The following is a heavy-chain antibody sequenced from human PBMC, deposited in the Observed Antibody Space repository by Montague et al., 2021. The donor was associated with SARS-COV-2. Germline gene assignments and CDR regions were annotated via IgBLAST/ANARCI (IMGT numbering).Heavy chain of an antibody. V-gene: IGHV3-48*02. D-gene: IGHD3-16*01. CDR3: ARDGVREAADY. Sequence: SLSLSCAASGFTFSDYSMTLFRQAPGKGLEWVSYISSRSTPTFYASSVKGLVTISSDNNKSLLLLQMNSLRDEDTAVYYSARDGVREAADYWGQGTLVTVSS. CDR2: ISSRSTPT. J-gene: IGHJ4*02. CDR1: GFTFSDYS.